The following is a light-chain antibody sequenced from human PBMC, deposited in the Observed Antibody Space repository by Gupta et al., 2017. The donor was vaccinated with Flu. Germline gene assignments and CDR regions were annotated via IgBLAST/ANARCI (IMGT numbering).Light chain of an antibody. V-gene: IGKV3-20*01. CDR3: QRYSSLPLT. Sequence: EGASLSCRASQGFSSSYLAWYQQKPGQAPRLLIYGASSRATGIPDRFSSSGSGTDFTLTISRLEPKDFAVYYCQRYSSLPLTFGPGTKVDVK. J-gene: IGKJ3*01. CDR2: GAS. CDR1: QGFSSSY.